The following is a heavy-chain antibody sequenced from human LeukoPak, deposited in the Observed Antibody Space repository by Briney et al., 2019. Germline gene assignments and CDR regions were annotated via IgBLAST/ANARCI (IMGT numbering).Heavy chain of an antibody. V-gene: IGHV1-24*01. CDR3: ATDSPQAVPPTLDY. CDR2: FDPEDGET. CDR1: GYTLTELS. J-gene: IGHJ4*02. Sequence: ASVKVSCKVSGYTLTELSMHWVGQAPGKGLEWMGGFDPEDGETIYAQKFQGSVTMTEDTSTDTAYMELSSLRSEDTAVYYCATDSPQAVPPTLDYWGQGTLVTVSS. D-gene: IGHD2-15*01.